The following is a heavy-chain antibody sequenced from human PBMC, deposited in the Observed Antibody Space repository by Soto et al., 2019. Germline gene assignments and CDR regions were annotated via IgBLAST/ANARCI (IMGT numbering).Heavy chain of an antibody. J-gene: IGHJ5*02. V-gene: IGHV4-59*01. CDR3: ARGYCSSTICYIWDNWFDP. D-gene: IGHD2-2*02. Sequence: QVQLQESGPGLVKPSETLSLTCTVSVGSISSYYWSWIRQPPGKGLEWIGYIYYSGRTNYNPSLKSRVTISVDTSKNQFSLKLSSVTAADTAVYYCARGYCSSTICYIWDNWFDPWGQGTLVTVSS. CDR2: IYYSGRT. CDR1: VGSISSYY.